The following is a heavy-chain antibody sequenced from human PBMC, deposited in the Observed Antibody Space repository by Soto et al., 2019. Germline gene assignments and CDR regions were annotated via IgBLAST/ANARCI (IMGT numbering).Heavy chain of an antibody. Sequence: PGGSLRLSCAASGFTFSSYGMHWVRQAPGKGLEWVAITSYDGNNQYYADSVKGRFTVSRDNFKNMVFLQMNSLRVEDTAVYYCAKALGELSPESFDYWGQGILVTVSS. CDR3: AKALGELSPESFDY. CDR1: GFTFSSYG. J-gene: IGHJ4*02. V-gene: IGHV3-30*18. D-gene: IGHD3-16*02. CDR2: TSYDGNNQ.